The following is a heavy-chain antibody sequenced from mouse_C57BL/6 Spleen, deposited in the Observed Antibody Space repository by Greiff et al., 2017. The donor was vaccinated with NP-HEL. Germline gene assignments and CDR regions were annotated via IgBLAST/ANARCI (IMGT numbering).Heavy chain of an antibody. V-gene: IGHV14-3*01. Sequence: EVKLVESVAELVRPGASVKLSCTASGFNIKNTYMHWVKQRPEQGLEWIGRIDPANGNTKYAPKFQGKATITADTSSNTAYLQLSSLTSEDTAIYYCARYYGSRQGAMDYWGQGTSVTVSS. CDR2: IDPANGNT. CDR1: GFNIKNTY. D-gene: IGHD1-1*01. J-gene: IGHJ4*01. CDR3: ARYYGSRQGAMDY.